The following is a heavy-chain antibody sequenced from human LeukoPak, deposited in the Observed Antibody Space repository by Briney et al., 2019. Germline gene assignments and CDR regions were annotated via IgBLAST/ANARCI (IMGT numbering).Heavy chain of an antibody. J-gene: IGHJ4*02. CDR1: GGSTSSYY. D-gene: IGHD3-16*01. CDR2: IYYSGST. V-gene: IGHV4-59*01. CDR3: ALGDYGGNDYFDY. Sequence: SETLSLTCTVSGGSTSSYYWSWIRQPSGKGLEWIGYIYYSGSTNYNPSLKSRVTISVDTSKNQFSLKLSSVTAADTAVYYCALGDYGGNDYFDYWGQGTLVSVSS.